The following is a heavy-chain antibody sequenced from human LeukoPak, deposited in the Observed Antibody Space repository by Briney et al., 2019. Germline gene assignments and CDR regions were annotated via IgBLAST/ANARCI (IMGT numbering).Heavy chain of an antibody. CDR2: ISGSGGST. J-gene: IGHJ4*02. CDR3: AKVVGCSSTSCSLSLDY. Sequence: GSLRLSCAASGFTFSSYAMSWVRQAPGKGLEWVSAISGSGGSTYYADSVKGRFTISRDNSKNTLYLQMNSLRAEDTAVYYCAKVVGCSSTSCSLSLDYWGQGTLVTVSS. D-gene: IGHD2-2*01. V-gene: IGHV3-23*01. CDR1: GFTFSSYA.